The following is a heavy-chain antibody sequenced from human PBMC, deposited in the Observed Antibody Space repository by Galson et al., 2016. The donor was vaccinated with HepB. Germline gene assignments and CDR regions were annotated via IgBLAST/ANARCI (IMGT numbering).Heavy chain of an antibody. CDR1: GFTFSIHD. CDR2: IETAGDT. D-gene: IGHD4/OR15-4a*01. Sequence: SLRLSCAASGFTFSIHDMHWVRQAPGKGLEWVSAIETAGDTYHADSVKGRFTISRENAKNSLYLQMNSLRAGDTAVYYCARGKSLLTMAWNYGLDVWGKGTTVSVSS. V-gene: IGHV3-13*01. CDR3: ARGKSLLTMAWNYGLDV. J-gene: IGHJ6*04.